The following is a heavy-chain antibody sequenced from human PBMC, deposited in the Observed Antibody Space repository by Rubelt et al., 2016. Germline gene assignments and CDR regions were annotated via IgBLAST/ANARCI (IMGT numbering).Heavy chain of an antibody. CDR3: VKGGGSQFHF. CDR1: GFTFSSYA. Sequence: EVQLVESGGGLVQPGGSLRLSCAASGFTFSSYAMSWVRQAPGKGLEWVSSISTHGVDTYYADSMRGRFTISRDNSKNKLSLQMNSLRVGDTALYYCVKGGGSQFHFWGQGTLVTVSS. CDR2: ISTHGVDT. V-gene: IGHV3-23*04. J-gene: IGHJ4*02. D-gene: IGHD3-10*01.